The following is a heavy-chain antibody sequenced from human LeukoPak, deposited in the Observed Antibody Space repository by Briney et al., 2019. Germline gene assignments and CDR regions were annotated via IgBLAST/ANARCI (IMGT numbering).Heavy chain of an antibody. D-gene: IGHD3-10*01. V-gene: IGHV3-48*04. Sequence: GGSLRLSCAASGFTFSSYTMNWVRQAPGKGLEWVSYISSSGSTIYYADSVKGRFTISRDNAKNSLYLQMNSLRAEDTAVYYCAGISEFGESDYWGQGTLVTVSS. CDR3: AGISEFGESDY. J-gene: IGHJ4*02. CDR1: GFTFSSYT. CDR2: ISSSGSTI.